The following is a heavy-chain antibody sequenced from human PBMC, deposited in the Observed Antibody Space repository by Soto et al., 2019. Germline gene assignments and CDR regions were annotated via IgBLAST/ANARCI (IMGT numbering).Heavy chain of an antibody. CDR1: GYSISTYY. D-gene: IGHD3-9*01. CDR3: AREVRRRYFDWLARGSPYGMDV. J-gene: IGHJ6*02. V-gene: IGHV4-59*12. CDR2: LYYGRSA. Sequence: SETLSLTCAFSGYSISTYYCMWIRQPPGKGLESIGYLYYGRSANYNPSLKSRVTISVDTSKNQFSLKLSSVTAADTAVYYCAREVRRRYFDWLARGSPYGMDVWGQGTTVTVSS.